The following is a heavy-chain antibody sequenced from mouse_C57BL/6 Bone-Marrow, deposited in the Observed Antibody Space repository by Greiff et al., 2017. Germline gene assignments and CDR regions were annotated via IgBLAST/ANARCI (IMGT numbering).Heavy chain of an antibody. CDR3: ARDKMDY. CDR1: GYTFTSYW. Sequence: QVQLQQPGAELVMPGASVKLSCKASGYTFTSYWMHWVKQRPGQGLEWIGEIDPSDSYTNYNQKFKGKSTLTVDKSSSTAYMQLSSLTSEDSAVYYCARDKMDYWGQGTSVTVSS. V-gene: IGHV1-69*01. J-gene: IGHJ4*01. CDR2: IDPSDSYT.